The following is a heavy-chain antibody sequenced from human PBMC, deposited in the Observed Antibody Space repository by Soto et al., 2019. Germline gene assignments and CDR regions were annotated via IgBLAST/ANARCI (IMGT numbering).Heavy chain of an antibody. Sequence: ASVKVSCKASGYTFTSYYMHWVRQAPGQGLEWMGIINPSGGSTSYAQKFQGRVTMTRDTSTSTVYMELSSLRSEDTAVYYCARAPAMATNNGDAFDIWGQGTMVTVAS. V-gene: IGHV1-46*01. D-gene: IGHD5-18*01. J-gene: IGHJ3*02. CDR1: GYTFTSYY. CDR3: ARAPAMATNNGDAFDI. CDR2: INPSGGST.